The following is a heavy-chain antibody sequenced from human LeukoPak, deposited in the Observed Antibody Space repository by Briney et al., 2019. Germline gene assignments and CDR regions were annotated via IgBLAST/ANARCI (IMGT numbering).Heavy chain of an antibody. J-gene: IGHJ3*02. Sequence: SQTLSLTRTVSGGSISSSSYYWGWIRQPPGKGLEWIGSIYYSGSTYYNPSLKSRVTISVDTSKNQFSLKLSSVTAADTAVYYCARDEPKVVVITTGAFDIWGQGTMVTVSS. CDR3: ARDEPKVVVITTGAFDI. CDR2: IYYSGST. D-gene: IGHD3-22*01. CDR1: GGSISSSSYY. V-gene: IGHV4-39*07.